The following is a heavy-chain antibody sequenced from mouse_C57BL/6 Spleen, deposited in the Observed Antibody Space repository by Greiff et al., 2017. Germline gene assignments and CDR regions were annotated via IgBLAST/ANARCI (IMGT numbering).Heavy chain of an antibody. J-gene: IGHJ3*01. Sequence: DVHLVESGEGLVKPGGSLKLSCAASGFTFSSYAMSWVRQTPEKRLEWVAYISSGGDYIYYADTVKGRFPISRDNARNTLYLQMSSLKSEDTAMYYCTRDSNYFAWFAYWGQGTLVTVSA. CDR2: ISSGGDYI. CDR1: GFTFSSYA. CDR3: TRDSNYFAWFAY. V-gene: IGHV5-9-1*02. D-gene: IGHD2-5*01.